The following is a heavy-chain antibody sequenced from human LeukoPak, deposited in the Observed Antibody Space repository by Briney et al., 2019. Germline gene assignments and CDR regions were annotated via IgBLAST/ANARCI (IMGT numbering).Heavy chain of an antibody. CDR2: INWNGGST. CDR3: ARDGYSSSWISFDY. D-gene: IGHD6-13*01. Sequence: GGSLRLSCATSGFTFTTFWMHWVRQAPGKGLEWVSGINWNGGSTGYADSVKGRFTISRDNAKNSLYLQMNSLRAEDTALYYCARDGYSSSWISFDYWGQGTLVTVSS. J-gene: IGHJ4*02. CDR1: GFTFTTFW. V-gene: IGHV3-20*04.